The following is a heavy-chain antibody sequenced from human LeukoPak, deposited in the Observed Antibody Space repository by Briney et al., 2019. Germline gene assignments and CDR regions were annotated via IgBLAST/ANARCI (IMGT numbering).Heavy chain of an antibody. Sequence: AAVKLCCNASGYTFTSYDNNLVRQPTGPGIERMGWMNTNSGDTGYAQKFQGRVTMTRNTYISTAYMELRSLRSEDTAVYYCARAGSRDGYIGAWGQGTLVTVSS. CDR3: ARAGSRDGYIGA. J-gene: IGHJ5*02. CDR1: GYTFTSYD. V-gene: IGHV1-8*01. D-gene: IGHD5-24*01. CDR2: MNTNSGDT.